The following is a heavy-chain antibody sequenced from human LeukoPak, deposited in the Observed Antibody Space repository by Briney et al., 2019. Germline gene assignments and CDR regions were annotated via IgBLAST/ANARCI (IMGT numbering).Heavy chain of an antibody. V-gene: IGHV4-39*07. CDR1: GASISSSHYY. Sequence: PSETLSLTCTVSGASISSSHYYWAWIRQPPGRGLEWIGSIHYSGGTYYNPSLESRVTISIDTSKNQFSLKLSSVTAADTAVYYCARGKVTRDWYFDLWGRGTLVTVSS. J-gene: IGHJ2*01. D-gene: IGHD4-17*01. CDR2: IHYSGGT. CDR3: ARGKVTRDWYFDL.